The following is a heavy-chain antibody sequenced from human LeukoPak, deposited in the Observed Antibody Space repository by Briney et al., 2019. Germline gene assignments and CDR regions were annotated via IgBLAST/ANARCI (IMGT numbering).Heavy chain of an antibody. V-gene: IGHV6-1*01. Sequence: SQTLSLTCAISGDSVSSNSAAWNWIRQSPSRGLEWLGRTYYRSKWYNDYAVSVKGRITINPDTSKNQFSLQLNSVTPEDTAVYYCARDRSSGRGGYYYYYGMDVWGQGTTVTVSS. CDR3: ARDRSSGRGGYYYYYGMDV. J-gene: IGHJ6*02. D-gene: IGHD6-19*01. CDR1: GDSVSSNSAA. CDR2: TYYRSKWYN.